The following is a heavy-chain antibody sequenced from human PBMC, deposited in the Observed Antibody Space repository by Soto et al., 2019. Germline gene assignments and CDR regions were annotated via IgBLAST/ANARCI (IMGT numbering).Heavy chain of an antibody. CDR3: ARDKGAYYYHPLY. V-gene: IGHV1-69*06. Sequence: ASVKVSCKLSGPTFSSYAMSWARQAPGQGLEWIGGIIPFFGTPNYAQKFQGRVSITAATSTATSYMELSSLRSDDTAVYYCARDKGAYYYHPLYWGQGTLVTVSS. J-gene: IGHJ4*02. CDR1: GPTFSSYA. CDR2: IIPFFGTP. D-gene: IGHD3-22*01.